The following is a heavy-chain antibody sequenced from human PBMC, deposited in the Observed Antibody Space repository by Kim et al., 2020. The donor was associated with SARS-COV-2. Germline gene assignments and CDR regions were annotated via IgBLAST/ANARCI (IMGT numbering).Heavy chain of an antibody. CDR1: GYSISSGYY. CDR3: ARGVRLGQQLMFDY. J-gene: IGHJ4*02. Sequence: SETLSLTCTVSGYSISSGYYWGWIRQPPGKGLEWIGSIYHSGSTYYNPSLKSRVTISVDTSKNQFSLKLSSVTAADTAVYYCARGVRLGQQLMFDYWGQGTLVTVSS. D-gene: IGHD6-13*01. V-gene: IGHV4-38-2*02. CDR2: IYHSGST.